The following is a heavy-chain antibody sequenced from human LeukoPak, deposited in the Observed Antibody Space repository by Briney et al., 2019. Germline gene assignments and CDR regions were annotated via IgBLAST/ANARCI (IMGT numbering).Heavy chain of an antibody. J-gene: IGHJ4*01. CDR2: SNPNSGGT. CDR1: GYTFTGYY. Sequence: ASVKVSCKASGYTFTGYYMHWVRQAPGQGLEWMGRSNPNSGGTNYAQKFQGRVTMTRDTSISTAYMELSSLRSEDTAVYYCARGTYYDFWRGYYTREGTNFDYGGQGTLVTVS. CDR3: ARGTYYDFWRGYYTREGTNFDY. D-gene: IGHD3-3*01. V-gene: IGHV1-2*06.